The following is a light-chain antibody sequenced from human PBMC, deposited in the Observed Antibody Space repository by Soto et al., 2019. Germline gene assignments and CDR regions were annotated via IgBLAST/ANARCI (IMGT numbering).Light chain of an antibody. CDR3: CSYTSGSTYV. CDR2: DVN. Sequence: QSALTQPASVSGSPGQSITISCTGTSSDVGGYNYVSWYQQHPGKAPKLMIYDVNNRPSGGSNRFSGTKSGNTASLTISGLQAEDEADFYCCSYTSGSTYVFGTGIKLTVL. CDR1: SSDVGGYNY. V-gene: IGLV2-14*01. J-gene: IGLJ1*01.